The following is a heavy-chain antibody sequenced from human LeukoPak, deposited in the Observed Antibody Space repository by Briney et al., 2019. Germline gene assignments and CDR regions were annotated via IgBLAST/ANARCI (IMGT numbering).Heavy chain of an antibody. V-gene: IGHV4-59*01. J-gene: IGHJ6*03. CDR3: ARENGYTDYYYYMDV. D-gene: IGHD6-13*01. CDR1: GGSISSYY. Sequence: PSETLSLTCTVSGGSISSYYWSWIRQPPGRGLEWIGYIYYSGSTNYNPSLKSRVTISVDTSKNQFSLKLSSVTAADTAVYYCARENGYTDYYYYMDVWGKGITVTVSS. CDR2: IYYSGST.